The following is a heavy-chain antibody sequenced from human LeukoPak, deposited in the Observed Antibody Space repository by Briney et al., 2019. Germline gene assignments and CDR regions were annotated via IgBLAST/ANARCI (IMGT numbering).Heavy chain of an antibody. CDR1: GGSFSGYY. J-gene: IGHJ4*02. D-gene: IGHD1-26*01. CDR3: ARVNSGSFYIDY. Sequence: SETLSLTCAVYGGSFSGYYWSWIRPPPGKGLEWIGEINHSGSTNYNPSLKSRVTISVDTSKSQFSLKLSSVTAADTAVYYCARVNSGSFYIDYWGQGTLVTVSS. CDR2: INHSGST. V-gene: IGHV4-34*01.